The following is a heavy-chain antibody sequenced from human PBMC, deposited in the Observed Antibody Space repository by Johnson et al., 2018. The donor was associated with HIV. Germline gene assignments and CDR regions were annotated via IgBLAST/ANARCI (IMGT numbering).Heavy chain of an antibody. Sequence: QVQLVESGGGVVQPGRSLRLSCAASGFTFSSYAMHWVRQAPGKGLEWVAVISYDGSNKYYADSVKGRFTISRDNSRNTVYLQMNSLRVEDTAVYYCARAVLWFGDHGFDVWGQGTMVTVSS. D-gene: IGHD3-10*01. CDR2: ISYDGSNK. V-gene: IGHV3-30*14. J-gene: IGHJ3*01. CDR1: GFTFSSYA. CDR3: ARAVLWFGDHGFDV.